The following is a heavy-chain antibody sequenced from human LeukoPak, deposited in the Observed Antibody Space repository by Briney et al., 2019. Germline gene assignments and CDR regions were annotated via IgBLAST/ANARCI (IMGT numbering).Heavy chain of an antibody. CDR1: GFTFSNYA. CDR3: AKGPGYCSSTSCPLVLGMDV. J-gene: IGHJ6*02. D-gene: IGHD2-2*01. Sequence: GASLRLSCAASGFTFSNYAMSWVRQAPGKGLEWVSVVSGSGRITYYTDSMKGRFTISRDNSKNTLYLQMNSLRAEDTAVYYCAKGPGYCSSTSCPLVLGMDVWGQGTTVTVSS. V-gene: IGHV3-23*01. CDR2: VSGSGRIT.